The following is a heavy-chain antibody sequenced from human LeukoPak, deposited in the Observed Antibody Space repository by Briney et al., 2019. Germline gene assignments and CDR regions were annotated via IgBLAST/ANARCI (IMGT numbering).Heavy chain of an antibody. J-gene: IGHJ4*02. CDR3: ARVGIVVKARDY. V-gene: IGHV3-66*02. CDR1: GFTVSRNY. CDR2: IYSGGST. Sequence: PGGSLRLSCVASGFTVSRNYMSWVRQAPGKGLEWVSVIYSGGSTYYAGSVKSRFTISRDNSKNTLYLQMNSLGAGDTAVYYCARVGIVVKARDYWGQGTLVTVSS. D-gene: IGHD2-2*01.